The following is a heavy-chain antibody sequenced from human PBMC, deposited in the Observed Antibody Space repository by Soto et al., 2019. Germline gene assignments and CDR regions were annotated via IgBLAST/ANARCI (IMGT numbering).Heavy chain of an antibody. CDR1: GFTFSRYA. V-gene: IGHV3-30-3*01. Sequence: GALRLSCAASGFTFSRYAMHWVRQAPGKGLEWVAVISYDGSNKYYADSVKGRFTISRDNSKNTLYLQMNSLRAEDTAVYYCAKGGDYAFDIWGQGTMVTVSS. D-gene: IGHD3-16*01. CDR3: AKGGDYAFDI. CDR2: ISYDGSNK. J-gene: IGHJ3*02.